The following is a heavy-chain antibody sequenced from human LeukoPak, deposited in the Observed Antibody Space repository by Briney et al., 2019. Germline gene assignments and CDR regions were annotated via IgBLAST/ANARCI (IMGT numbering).Heavy chain of an antibody. V-gene: IGHV4-39*07. D-gene: IGHD6-19*01. CDR2: IYYSGST. CDR1: GGSISSSSYY. J-gene: IGHJ4*02. CDR3: ARPLSGSSDY. Sequence: SETLSLTCTVSGGSISSSSYYWGWIRQPPGKGLEWIGSIYYSGSTYYNPSLKSRVTISVDTSKNQFSLKLSSVTAADTAVYYCARPLSGSSDYWGQGTLVTVSS.